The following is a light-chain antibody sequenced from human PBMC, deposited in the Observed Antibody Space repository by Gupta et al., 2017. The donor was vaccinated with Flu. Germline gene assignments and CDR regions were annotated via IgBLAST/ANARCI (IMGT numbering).Light chain of an antibody. J-gene: IGKJ1*01. V-gene: IGKV2-28*01. Sequence: EIVMTQSPLSLPVIPGEPAAISCRSSQSLLDSNGFNYLDWYVQKSGQSPQLLIYWGSIRATGVPARFSGSGSGTEFTLRINRVEAEDVGVYYCMQGLKTPQTFGQGTKVEIK. CDR2: WGS. CDR3: MQGLKTPQT. CDR1: QSLLDSNGFNY.